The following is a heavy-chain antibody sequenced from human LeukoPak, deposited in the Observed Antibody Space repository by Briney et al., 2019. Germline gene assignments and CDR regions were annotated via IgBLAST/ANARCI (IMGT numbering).Heavy chain of an antibody. D-gene: IGHD3-10*01. CDR2: LYSGGST. CDR1: GFTVSSNY. Sequence: PGGSLRLSCGASGFTVSSNYMSWVRRAPGKGLEWVSVLYSGGSTYYADSVKGRFTISRDNSKNTLYLQMNSLGAEDTAVYYCASGVSTVQGVILGHWGQGTLVTVSS. V-gene: IGHV3-53*01. J-gene: IGHJ4*02. CDR3: ASGVSTVQGVILGH.